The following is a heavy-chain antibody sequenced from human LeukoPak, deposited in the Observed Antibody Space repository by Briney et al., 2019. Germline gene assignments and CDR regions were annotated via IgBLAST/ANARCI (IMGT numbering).Heavy chain of an antibody. Sequence: KPSETLCLTCTVSGGSISSHYWSWIRQPPGKGLEWVGYIYYSGSTNYNPSLKSRVTMSVDTSKNQFSLNLNSVTAADTAVYYCARGRTAVDYWGQGTLVTVSS. V-gene: IGHV4-59*11. J-gene: IGHJ4*02. D-gene: IGHD2-21*02. CDR2: IYYSGST. CDR3: ARGRTAVDY. CDR1: GGSISSHY.